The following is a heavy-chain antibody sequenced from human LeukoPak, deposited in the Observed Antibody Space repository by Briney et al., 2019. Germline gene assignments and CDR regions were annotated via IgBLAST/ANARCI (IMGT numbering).Heavy chain of an antibody. V-gene: IGHV3-21*01. J-gene: IGHJ6*03. D-gene: IGHD6-6*01. Sequence: PGGSLRLSCAASGFTFSSYSMNWVRQAPGKGLEWVSSISSSSSYIYYADSVKGRFTISRDNAKNSLYLQMNSLRAEDTAVYYCARAQGEYSIFLYYYYYYYYMDVWGKGTTVTVSS. CDR2: ISSSSSYI. CDR3: ARAQGEYSIFLYYYYYYYYMDV. CDR1: GFTFSSYS.